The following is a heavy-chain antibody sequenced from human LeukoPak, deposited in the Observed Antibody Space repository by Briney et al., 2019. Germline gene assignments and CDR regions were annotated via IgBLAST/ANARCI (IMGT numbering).Heavy chain of an antibody. V-gene: IGHV3-30*18. Sequence: GGSLRLSCAASGFTFSSYGMHWVRQAPGKGLEWVAVISYDGSNKYYADSVKGRFTISRDNSKNTLSLQMNSLRAEDTAVYYCAKGGHFSPFDYWGQGTLVTVSS. J-gene: IGHJ4*02. CDR2: ISYDGSNK. CDR3: AKGGHFSPFDY. D-gene: IGHD2/OR15-2a*01. CDR1: GFTFSSYG.